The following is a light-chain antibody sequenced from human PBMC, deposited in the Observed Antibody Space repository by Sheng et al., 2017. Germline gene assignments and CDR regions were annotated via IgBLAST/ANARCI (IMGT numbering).Light chain of an antibody. CDR3: CSYAGSSTLV. CDR2: DVS. V-gene: IGLV2-23*02. Sequence: QSALTQPASVSGSPGQSITISCTGTSSDVGSYNLVSWYQQHPGKAPKLMIYDVSKRPSGVSNRFSGSKSGNTASLTISGLQAEDEADYYCCSYAGSSTLVFGGVTKLTVL. J-gene: IGLJ2*01. CDR1: SSDVGSYNL.